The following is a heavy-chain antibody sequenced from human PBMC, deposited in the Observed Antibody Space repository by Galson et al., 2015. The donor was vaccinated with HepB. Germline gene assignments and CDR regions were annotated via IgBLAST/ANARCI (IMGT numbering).Heavy chain of an antibody. V-gene: IGHV6-1*01. CDR1: GDSVSSNRAA. Sequence: CAISGDSVSSNRAAWNRIRQSPSRGLEWLGRTFYRSRWLNDYALSLRSRTTINPDTSKNQFSLQLNSVTPEDTGVYFCARGSSTPRRGDYLDYWGQGILVTVSS. CDR2: TFYRSRWLN. J-gene: IGHJ4*02. D-gene: IGHD3-10*01. CDR3: ARGSSTPRRGDYLDY.